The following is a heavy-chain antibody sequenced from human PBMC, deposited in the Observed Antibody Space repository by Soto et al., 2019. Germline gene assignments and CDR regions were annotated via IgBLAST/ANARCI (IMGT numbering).Heavy chain of an antibody. CDR2: IYHSGST. CDR3: ARVGTTYYDSSGYYYGAFDI. CDR1: GGSISSSNW. Sequence: QVQLQESGPGLVKPSGTLSLTCAVSGGSISSSNWWSWVRQPPGKGLEWIGEIYHSGSTNYNPSLKSRVTISVDKSKNQFSLKLSSVTAADTAVYYCARVGTTYYDSSGYYYGAFDIWGQGTMVTVSS. J-gene: IGHJ3*02. D-gene: IGHD3-22*01. V-gene: IGHV4-4*02.